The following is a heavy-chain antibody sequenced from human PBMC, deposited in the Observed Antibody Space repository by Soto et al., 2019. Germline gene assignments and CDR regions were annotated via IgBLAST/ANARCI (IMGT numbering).Heavy chain of an antibody. CDR1: GGTFSSNT. CDR3: ARDEGAAAGRVD. Sequence: QVQLVQSGAEVKKPGSSVKVSCKASGGTFSSNTISWVRQAPGQGLEWMGRIIPILGIANYAQKFQGRVTITADKSTSTAYMELSSLRSEDTAVYYCARDEGAAAGRVDWGQGTLVTASS. CDR2: IIPILGIA. J-gene: IGHJ4*02. V-gene: IGHV1-69*08. D-gene: IGHD6-13*01.